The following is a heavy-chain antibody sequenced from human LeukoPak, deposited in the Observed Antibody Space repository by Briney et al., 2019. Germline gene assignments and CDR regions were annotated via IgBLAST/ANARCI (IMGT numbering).Heavy chain of an antibody. CDR1: GFSFSSYW. J-gene: IGHJ1*01. CDR2: IKSDGKT. CDR3: ARAPSEIGGYYPEYFRR. V-gene: IGHV3-74*01. Sequence: GGSLRLSCAASGFSFSSYWMHWVRQAPGKGLVWVSRIKSDGKTNYAGSVKGRFTISRDNAKNTVSLQMNSLRAEDTGVYYCARAPSEIGGYYPEYFRRWGQGTLVTVSS. D-gene: IGHD3-22*01.